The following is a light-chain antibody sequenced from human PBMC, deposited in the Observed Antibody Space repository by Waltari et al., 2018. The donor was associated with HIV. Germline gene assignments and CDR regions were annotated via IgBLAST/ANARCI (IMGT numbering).Light chain of an antibody. J-gene: IGKJ5*01. CDR1: QSLPHKNGKNY. CDR3: MQALHTPFM. CDR2: MSS. V-gene: IGKV2-28*01. Sequence: DVLLTQSPVSLAVTPGESASISCKSSQSLPHKNGKNYLDWYVKKPGQTPQLLMYMSSNLAAGVPVRFSGSGSGTEFTLKISRVEAEDVGLYYCMQALHTPFMFGHGTRLEI.